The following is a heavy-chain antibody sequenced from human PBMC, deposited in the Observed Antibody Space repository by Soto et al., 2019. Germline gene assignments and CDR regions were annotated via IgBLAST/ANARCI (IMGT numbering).Heavy chain of an antibody. J-gene: IGHJ4*02. Sequence: GGSLRLSCAASGFTFSNAWMNWVRQAPGKGLEWVGRIKSKTDGGTTDYAAPVKGRFTISRDDSKNTLYLQMNSLKTEDTAVYYCTTDPPPYDSSGYYYVVPDYWGQGTLVTVSS. CDR1: GFTFSNAW. CDR3: TTDPPPYDSSGYYYVVPDY. CDR2: IKSKTDGGTT. V-gene: IGHV3-15*07. D-gene: IGHD3-22*01.